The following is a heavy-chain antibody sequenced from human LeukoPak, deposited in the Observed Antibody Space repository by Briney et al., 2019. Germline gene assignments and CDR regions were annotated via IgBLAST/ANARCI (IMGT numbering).Heavy chain of an antibody. Sequence: PGGSLRLSCAASGFTFSSYSMNWVRQAPGKGLEWVSYISSSSSTIYYADSVKGRFTISRDNAKNSLYLQMNSLRAEDTAVYYCAKDVDYGDTAEYFQHWGQGTLVTVSS. CDR3: AKDVDYGDTAEYFQH. CDR1: GFTFSSYS. J-gene: IGHJ1*01. V-gene: IGHV3-48*01. CDR2: ISSSSSTI. D-gene: IGHD4-17*01.